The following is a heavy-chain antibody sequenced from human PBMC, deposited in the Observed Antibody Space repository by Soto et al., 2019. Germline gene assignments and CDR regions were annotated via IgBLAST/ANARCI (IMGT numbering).Heavy chain of an antibody. CDR1: GGSINYNSYY. CDR2: ICNTGTT. CDR3: ASLVVVAQGADA. V-gene: IGHV4-39*02. Sequence: PSESLSLTCTVSGGSINYNSYYLGWIRQPPGKGLEWVGGICNTGTTNENPSLKNRVTISADTSKNAITHILTTVTAADTAVYFCASLVVVAQGADAWGQGTLVTVSS. D-gene: IGHD2-15*01. J-gene: IGHJ5*01.